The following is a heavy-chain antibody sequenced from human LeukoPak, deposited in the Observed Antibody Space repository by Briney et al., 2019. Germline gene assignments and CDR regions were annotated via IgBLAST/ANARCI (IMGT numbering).Heavy chain of an antibody. CDR2: ISYDGSNK. J-gene: IGHJ5*02. Sequence: GALRLSCAASGFTFSSYAMHWVRQAPGKGLEWVAVISYDGSNKYYADSVKGRFTISRDNAKNSLFLQMNSLRAEDTAVYYCASLPYCSGGSCHAEGFDPWGQGTLVTVSS. D-gene: IGHD2-15*01. CDR3: ASLPYCSGGSCHAEGFDP. CDR1: GFTFSSYA. V-gene: IGHV3-30-3*01.